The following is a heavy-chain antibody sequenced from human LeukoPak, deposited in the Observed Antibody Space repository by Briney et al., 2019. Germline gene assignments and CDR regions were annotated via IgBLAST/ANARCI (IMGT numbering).Heavy chain of an antibody. CDR1: GFTFSSYA. CDR2: ISYDGSNK. V-gene: IGHV3-30-3*01. CDR3: ARGEGVSPRGNAFDI. J-gene: IGHJ3*02. D-gene: IGHD3-16*01. Sequence: GGSLRLSCAASGFTFSSYAMHWVRQAPGKGLEWVAVISYDGSNKYYADSVKGRFTISRDNSKNTLYLQMNSLRAEDTAVYYCARGEGVSPRGNAFDIWGQGTMVTVSS.